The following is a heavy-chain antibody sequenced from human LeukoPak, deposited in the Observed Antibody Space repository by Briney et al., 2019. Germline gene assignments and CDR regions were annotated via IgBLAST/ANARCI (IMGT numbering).Heavy chain of an antibody. CDR1: GGSISDYY. Sequence: PSETLSLTCTVSGGSISDYYWSWIRQPAGKGLEWIGRIYTSGSTNYNPSLKSRVTMSVDTSKNQFSLELSSVTAADTAVYYCARDRHGMSVSDYFDYWGQGTLVTVSS. V-gene: IGHV4-4*07. D-gene: IGHD6-19*01. CDR2: IYTSGST. J-gene: IGHJ4*02. CDR3: ARDRHGMSVSDYFDY.